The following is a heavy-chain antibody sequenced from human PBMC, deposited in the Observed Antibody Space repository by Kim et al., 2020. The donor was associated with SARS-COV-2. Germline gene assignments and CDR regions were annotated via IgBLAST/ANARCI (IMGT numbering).Heavy chain of an antibody. CDR2: IYYSGST. CDR3: ARGTYDFGFDY. D-gene: IGHD3-3*01. CDR1: GGSISSYY. Sequence: SETLSLTCTVSGGSISSYYWSWIRQPPGKGLEWIGYIYYSGSTNYNPSLKSRVTISVDTSKNQFSLKLSSVTAADTAVYYCARGTYDFGFDYWGQGTLVT. J-gene: IGHJ4*02. V-gene: IGHV4-59*01.